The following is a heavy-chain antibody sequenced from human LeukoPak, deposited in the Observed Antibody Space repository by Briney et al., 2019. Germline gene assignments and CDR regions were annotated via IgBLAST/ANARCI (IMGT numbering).Heavy chain of an antibody. J-gene: IGHJ4*02. CDR3: ARDGTGSYYDSSGAYDY. CDR2: INAGNGNT. CDR1: GYTFTSYA. D-gene: IGHD3-22*01. Sequence: ASVKVSSKASGYTFTSYAMHWVRQAPGQRLEWMGWINAGNGNTNYAQKLQGRVTITTDTSTSTAHMELRSLRSDDTAVYYCARDGTGSYYDSSGAYDYWGQGTLVTVSS. V-gene: IGHV1-3*01.